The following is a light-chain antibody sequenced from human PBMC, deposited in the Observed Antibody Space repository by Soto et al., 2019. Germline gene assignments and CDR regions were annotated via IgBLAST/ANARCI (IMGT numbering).Light chain of an antibody. V-gene: IGLV2-8*01. J-gene: IGLJ1*01. CDR1: SSDVGGYNF. CDR3: SSYAGSIYV. CDR2: EVS. Sequence: SALTQPPSASGSPGQSVTISCTGTSSDVGGYNFVSWYQQHPGKAPKLVIYEVSKRPSGVPDRFSGSKSGNTASLTVSGLQGEDEADYYCSSYAGSIYVFGNGTKVTVL.